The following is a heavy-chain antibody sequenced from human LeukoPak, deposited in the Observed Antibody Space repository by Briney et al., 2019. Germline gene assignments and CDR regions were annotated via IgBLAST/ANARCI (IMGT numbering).Heavy chain of an antibody. Sequence: SETLSLTCAVYGGSFSGYYWSWIRQPPGKGLEWIGEINHSGSTYYNPSLKSRVTISVDTSKNQFSLKLSSVTAADTAVYYCAREFFSSSSSRFDYWGQGTLVTVSS. D-gene: IGHD6-6*01. CDR2: INHSGST. J-gene: IGHJ4*02. CDR3: AREFFSSSSSRFDY. CDR1: GGSFSGYY. V-gene: IGHV4-34*01.